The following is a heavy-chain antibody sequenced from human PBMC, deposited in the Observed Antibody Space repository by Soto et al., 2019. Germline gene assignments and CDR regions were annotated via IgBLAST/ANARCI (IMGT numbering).Heavy chain of an antibody. CDR3: ASSSGNNYGVGTNYYFGY. V-gene: IGHV1-69*06. CDR2: IIPIFGTA. CDR1: GGTFSTYS. Sequence: QVQLVQSGAEVKKPGSSVKVSCKTSGGTFSTYSIVWVRQAPGEGLEWMGGIIPIFGTANYAQKFQDRVTITADKSTNTAFMELSSLKSEDTAMYYCASSSGNNYGVGTNYYFGYWGQGTLVTVSS. J-gene: IGHJ4*02. D-gene: IGHD1-26*01.